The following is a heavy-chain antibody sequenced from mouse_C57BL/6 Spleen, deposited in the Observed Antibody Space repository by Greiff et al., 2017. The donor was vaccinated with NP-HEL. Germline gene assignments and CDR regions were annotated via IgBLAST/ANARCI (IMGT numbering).Heavy chain of an antibody. J-gene: IGHJ4*01. V-gene: IGHV14-1*01. D-gene: IGHD2-3*01. Sequence: VQLQQPGAELVRPGASVKLSCTASGFNIKDYYMHWVKQRPEQGLEWIGRIDPEDGDTEYAPKFQGKATMTADTSSNTAYLQLSSLTSEDTAVYYCTYDGYPYYAMDYWGQGTSVTVSS. CDR2: IDPEDGDT. CDR1: GFNIKDYY. CDR3: TYDGYPYYAMDY.